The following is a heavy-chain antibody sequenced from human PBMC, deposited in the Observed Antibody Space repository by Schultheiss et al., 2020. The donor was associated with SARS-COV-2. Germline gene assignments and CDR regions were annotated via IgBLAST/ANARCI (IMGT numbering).Heavy chain of an antibody. CDR1: GFTFSSYG. V-gene: IGHV3-30*18. Sequence: GESLKISCAASGFTFSSYGMHWVRQAPGKGLEWVAVISYDGSNKYYADSVKGRFTISRVNSKNTLYLQMNSLRAEDTAVYYCAKDLGDYGDYVGLDYWGQGTLVTVSS. J-gene: IGHJ4*02. D-gene: IGHD4-17*01. CDR2: ISYDGSNK. CDR3: AKDLGDYGDYVGLDY.